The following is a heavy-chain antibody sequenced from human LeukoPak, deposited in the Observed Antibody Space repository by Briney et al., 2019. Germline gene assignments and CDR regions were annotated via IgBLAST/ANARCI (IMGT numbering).Heavy chain of an antibody. D-gene: IGHD3-22*01. CDR1: GGSITSYY. CDR2: IYYSGTT. V-gene: IGHV4-59*01. Sequence: SETLSLTCTVSGGSITSYYWNWIRQPPGKGLEWIGFIYYSGTTNYNPSLNSRVTIPVDTSKNQFSLKLTSVTAADTAVYYCARLARPDTSGYYHFDYWGQGTLVTVSS. J-gene: IGHJ4*02. CDR3: ARLARPDTSGYYHFDY.